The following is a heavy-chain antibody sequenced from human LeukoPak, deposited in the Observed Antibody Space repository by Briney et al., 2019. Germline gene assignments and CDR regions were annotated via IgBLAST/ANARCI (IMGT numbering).Heavy chain of an antibody. CDR2: IYYSGST. CDR3: ARYAVAGTNYFDY. V-gene: IGHV4-59*01. Sequence: PSETLSLTCTVSGGSISSSYWSWIRQPPGKGLEWIGYIYYSGSTNYNPSLKSRVTISINTSKNQFSLKLSSVTAADTAVYYCARYAVAGTNYFDYWGQGTLVTVSS. CDR1: GGSISSSY. J-gene: IGHJ4*02. D-gene: IGHD6-19*01.